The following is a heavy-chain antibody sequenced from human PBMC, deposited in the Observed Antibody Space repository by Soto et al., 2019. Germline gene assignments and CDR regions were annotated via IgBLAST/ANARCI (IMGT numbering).Heavy chain of an antibody. CDR3: TTLGHYYDSSPLDV. J-gene: IGHJ6*02. V-gene: IGHV3-15*01. D-gene: IGHD3-22*01. CDR2: IKSKTDGGTT. CDR1: GFSFSSNS. Sequence: GGSLRLSCKASGFSFSSNSMGWLRQAPGKGLEWVGRIKSKTDGGTTDYAAPVKGRFTISRDDSKNTLYLQMNSLKTEDTAVYYCTTLGHYYDSSPLDVWGQGTTVTVSS.